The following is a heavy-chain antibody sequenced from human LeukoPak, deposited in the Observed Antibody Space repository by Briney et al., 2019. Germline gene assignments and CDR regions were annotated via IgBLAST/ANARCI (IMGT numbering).Heavy chain of an antibody. CDR3: ARDGSYYYDSSGYYYIDY. CDR2: INPSGGST. D-gene: IGHD3-22*01. CDR1: GYTFTSYY. J-gene: IGHJ4*02. Sequence: ASVKVSCKASGYTFTSYYMHWVRQAPGQGLEWMGIINPSGGSTSYAQKFQGRVTMTRDTSTSTVYIELSSLRSEDTAVYYCARDGSYYYDSSGYYYIDYWGQGTLVTVSS. V-gene: IGHV1-46*01.